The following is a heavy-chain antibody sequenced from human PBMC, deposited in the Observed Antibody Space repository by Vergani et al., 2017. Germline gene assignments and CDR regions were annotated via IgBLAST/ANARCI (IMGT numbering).Heavy chain of an antibody. CDR1: GGSVSSGSYY. CDR2: IYYSGST. D-gene: IGHD3-22*01. Sequence: QVQLQESGPGLVKPSETLSLTCTVSGGSVSSGSYYWSWIRQPAGKGLEWLGYIYYSGSTNYNPSLKSRVTISVDTSKNQFSLKLSSVTAADTAVYYCARAHLNYYDSSGYNFDYWGQGTLVTVSS. J-gene: IGHJ4*02. CDR3: ARAHLNYYDSSGYNFDY. V-gene: IGHV4-61*10.